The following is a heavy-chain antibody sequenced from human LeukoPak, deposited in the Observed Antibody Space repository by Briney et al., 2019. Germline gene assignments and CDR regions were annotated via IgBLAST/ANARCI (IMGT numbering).Heavy chain of an antibody. Sequence: PGGSLRLSCAASGFTFSSYSMNWVHQAPGKGLEWVSSISSSSSYIYYADSVKGRFTISRDNAKNSLYLQMNSLRAEDTAVYYCARDRDDSSGPDAFDIWGQGTMVTVSS. V-gene: IGHV3-21*01. CDR1: GFTFSSYS. CDR3: ARDRDDSSGPDAFDI. J-gene: IGHJ3*02. D-gene: IGHD3-22*01. CDR2: ISSSSSYI.